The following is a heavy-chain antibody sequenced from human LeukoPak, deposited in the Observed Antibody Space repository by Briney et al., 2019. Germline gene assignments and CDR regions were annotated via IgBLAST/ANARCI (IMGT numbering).Heavy chain of an antibody. Sequence: GGSLRLSCAASGFTVSSYSMNWVRQAPGKGLEWVSCISGGSGYIYYADSVKGRFTISRDNAKNSLYLQMNSLRAEDTAVYYCARAIAVAEGYWGQGTLVTVSS. J-gene: IGHJ4*02. CDR2: ISGGSGYI. D-gene: IGHD6-19*01. V-gene: IGHV3-21*01. CDR1: GFTVSSYS. CDR3: ARAIAVAEGY.